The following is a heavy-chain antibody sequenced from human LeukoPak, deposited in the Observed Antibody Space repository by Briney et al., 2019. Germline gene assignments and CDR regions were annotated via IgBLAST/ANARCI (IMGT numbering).Heavy chain of an antibody. CDR2: INPNSGGT. Sequence: ASVKVSCXASGYTFTAYYMHWVRQAHGQGLEWMGWINPNSGGTNYAQKFQGRVTMTRDTSISTAYMELRRLRSDDTAVYYCARDRYSSSGGSVGDYWGQGTLVTVSS. D-gene: IGHD6-6*01. CDR3: ARDRYSSSGGSVGDY. CDR1: GYTFTAYY. V-gene: IGHV1-2*02. J-gene: IGHJ4*02.